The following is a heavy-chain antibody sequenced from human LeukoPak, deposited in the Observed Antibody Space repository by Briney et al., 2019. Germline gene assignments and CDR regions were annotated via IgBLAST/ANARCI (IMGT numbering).Heavy chain of an antibody. CDR1: GGSISSGSYY. J-gene: IGHJ3*02. D-gene: IGHD3-22*01. CDR3: ARGRHYYDSSGYYSSAFDI. Sequence: SQTLSLTCTVSGGSISSGSYYWSWIRQPAGKGLEWIGRIYTSGSTNYNPSLKSRVTISVDTSKNQFSLKLSSVTAADTAVYYCARGRHYYDSSGYYSSAFDIWGQGTMVTVSS. CDR2: IYTSGST. V-gene: IGHV4-61*02.